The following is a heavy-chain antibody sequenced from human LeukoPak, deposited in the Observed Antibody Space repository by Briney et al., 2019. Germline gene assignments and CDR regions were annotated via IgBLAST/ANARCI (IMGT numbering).Heavy chain of an antibody. D-gene: IGHD5-18*01. CDR3: TRGSGYSYGYRPPFYYYMDV. J-gene: IGHJ6*03. V-gene: IGHV3-48*01. CDR1: GITFSNYI. Sequence: PGEALRLSCAPSGITFSNYIMNWVRQAPGKGLEWVSYICSIGRALYYADSVKGRFTISRDNAKNSLYLQMNSLRAEDTAVYYCTRGSGYSYGYRPPFYYYMDVWGKGTTVTVSS. CDR2: ICSIGRAL.